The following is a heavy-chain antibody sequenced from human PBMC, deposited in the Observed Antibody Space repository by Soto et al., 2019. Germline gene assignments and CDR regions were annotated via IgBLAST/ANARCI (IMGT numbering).Heavy chain of an antibody. Sequence: GGSLRLSCAASGFTFSSYCMHWVRQAPGKGLEWVAVIWYDGSNKYYTDSVKGRFTISRDNSKNTLYLQMNSLRAEDTAVYYCARVRVAAADYYYYGMDVWGQGTTVTVSS. V-gene: IGHV3-33*01. J-gene: IGHJ6*02. CDR1: GFTFSSYC. D-gene: IGHD6-13*01. CDR3: ARVRVAAADYYYYGMDV. CDR2: IWYDGSNK.